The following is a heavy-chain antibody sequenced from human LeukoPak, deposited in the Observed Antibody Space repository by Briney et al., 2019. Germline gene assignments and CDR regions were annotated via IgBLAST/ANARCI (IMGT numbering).Heavy chain of an antibody. Sequence: GGSLRLSCAASGFTFSSYWMNWVRQAPGKGLEWVANIQQDGSEKYYVDSVKGRFTISRDNAKNSLYLQMNSLRAEDTAVYYCARARDSSSWFSSDYWGQGTLVTISS. CDR2: IQQDGSEK. V-gene: IGHV3-7*04. D-gene: IGHD6-13*01. CDR1: GFTFSSYW. J-gene: IGHJ4*02. CDR3: ARARDSSSWFSSDY.